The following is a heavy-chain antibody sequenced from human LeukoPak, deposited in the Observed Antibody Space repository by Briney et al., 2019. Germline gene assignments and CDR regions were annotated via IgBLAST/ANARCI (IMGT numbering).Heavy chain of an antibody. Sequence: GGSMRLSCAASGFTFSSYAMHWVRQAPGKELEWVAVMSYDGSNKYYADSVKGRFTISRDNSKNTLYLQMNSLRAEDTAVYYCARDLERYFDWLAVDYYYGMDVWGQGTTVTVSS. CDR2: MSYDGSNK. J-gene: IGHJ6*02. CDR1: GFTFSSYA. D-gene: IGHD3-9*01. V-gene: IGHV3-30-3*01. CDR3: ARDLERYFDWLAVDYYYGMDV.